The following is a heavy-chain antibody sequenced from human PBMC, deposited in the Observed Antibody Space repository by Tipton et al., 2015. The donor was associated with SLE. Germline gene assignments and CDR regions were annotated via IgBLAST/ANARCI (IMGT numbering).Heavy chain of an antibody. J-gene: IGHJ4*03. V-gene: IGHV3-23*01. D-gene: IGHD3-10*01. CDR1: GFTFSNYA. CDR2: ISGSGGST. CDR3: SRASPSSFEY. Sequence: SLRLSCAASGFTFSNYAMTWVRQAPGKGLEWVSCISGSGGSTYYADSVKGRFTISKDDSKNTLYLQMYSLRTEDTAVYYCSRASPSSFEYWGRGTLVTVSS.